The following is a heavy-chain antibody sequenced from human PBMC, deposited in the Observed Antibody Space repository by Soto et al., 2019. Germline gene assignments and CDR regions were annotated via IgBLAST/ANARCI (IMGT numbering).Heavy chain of an antibody. CDR2: IWYDGSNK. CDR3: ARDDLSSGYCSSTSCYAPYYYYMDV. Sequence: GGSLRLSCAASGFTFSSYGMHWVRQAPGKGLEWVAVIWYDGSNKYYADSVKGRFTISRDNSKNTLYLQMNSLRAEDTAVYYCARDDLSSGYCSSTSCYAPYYYYMDVWGKGTTVTVSS. D-gene: IGHD2-2*01. J-gene: IGHJ6*03. V-gene: IGHV3-33*01. CDR1: GFTFSSYG.